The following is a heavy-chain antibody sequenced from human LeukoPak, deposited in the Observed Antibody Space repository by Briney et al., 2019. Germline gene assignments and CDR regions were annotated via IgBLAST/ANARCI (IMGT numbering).Heavy chain of an antibody. CDR2: IYYSGST. D-gene: IGHD6-19*01. CDR3: ASGSLAVAGRGFDY. V-gene: IGHV4-61*08. J-gene: IGHJ4*02. CDR1: GGSISSGGYY. Sequence: SQTLSLTCTVSGGSISSGGYYWSWIRQPPGKGLEWIGYIYYSGSTNYNPSLKSRVTISVDTSKNQFSLKLSSVTAADTAVYYCASGSLAVAGRGFDYWGQGTLVTVSS.